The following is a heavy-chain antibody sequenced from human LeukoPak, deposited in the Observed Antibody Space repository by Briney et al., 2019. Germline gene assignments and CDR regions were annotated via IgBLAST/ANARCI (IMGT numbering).Heavy chain of an antibody. J-gene: IGHJ3*02. CDR1: GGSISSYY. CDR2: IYYSGST. Sequence: PSETLSLTCTVSGGSISSYYWSWIRQPPGKGLEWIGYIYYSGSTNYNPSLKSRVTISVDTSKNQFSLKLSSVTAADTAVYYCARSQRGVVTLWKGHAFDIRGQGTMVTVSS. D-gene: IGHD2-21*02. CDR3: ARSQRGVVTLWKGHAFDI. V-gene: IGHV4-59*08.